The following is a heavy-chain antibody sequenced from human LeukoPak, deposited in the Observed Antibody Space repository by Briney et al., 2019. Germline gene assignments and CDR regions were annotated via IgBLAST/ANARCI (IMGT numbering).Heavy chain of an antibody. Sequence: GGSLRPSCAASGFSLSNYWMNWVRQAPGKGLEWVANIKQDGSEKNYVDSVKGRFSISRGNAKNSLILQMNSLRDEDTAVYYCARGVWAPFDPWGQGTLVSVSS. J-gene: IGHJ5*02. V-gene: IGHV3-7*01. CDR1: GFSLSNYW. CDR3: ARGVWAPFDP. D-gene: IGHD7-27*01. CDR2: IKQDGSEK.